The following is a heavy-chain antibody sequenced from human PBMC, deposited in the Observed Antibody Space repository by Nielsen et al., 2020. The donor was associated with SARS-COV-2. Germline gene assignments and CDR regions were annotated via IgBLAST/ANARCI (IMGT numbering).Heavy chain of an antibody. Sequence: SVKVSCKASGGTFSSYAISWVRQAPGQGLEWMGRIIPILGIANYAQKFQGRVTITADKSTSTAYMELSSLRSEDTAVYYCARENYDVLTYFYGMDVWGQGTTITVSS. CDR3: ARENYDVLTYFYGMDV. CDR1: GGTFSSYA. J-gene: IGHJ6*02. V-gene: IGHV1-69*04. D-gene: IGHD3-9*01. CDR2: IIPILGIA.